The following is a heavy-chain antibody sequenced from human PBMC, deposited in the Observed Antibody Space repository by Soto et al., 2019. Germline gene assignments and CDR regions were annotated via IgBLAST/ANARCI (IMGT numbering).Heavy chain of an antibody. CDR3: ARPRYHTTHSDEIYYYYGMDV. CDR2: IIPIFGTA. V-gene: IGHV1-69*13. J-gene: IGHJ6*02. CDR1: GGTFSSYA. D-gene: IGHD1-20*01. Sequence: GASVKVSCKASGGTFSSYAISWVRQAPGQGLEWMGGIIPIFGTANYAQKFQGRVTITADESTSTAYMELSSLRSEDTAVYYCARPRYHTTHSDEIYYYYGMDVWGQGTTVTVSS.